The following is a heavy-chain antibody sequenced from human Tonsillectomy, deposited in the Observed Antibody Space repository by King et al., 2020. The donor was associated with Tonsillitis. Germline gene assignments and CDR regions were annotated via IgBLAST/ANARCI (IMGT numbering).Heavy chain of an antibody. Sequence: VQLVESGGGVVQPGRSLRLSCAASGFTFSSYGMHWVRQAPGKGLEGGAVISYDGSNKYYEDSVKGRFTISRDNSKNTLYLQMNSLRAEDTAVYYCAKDQWQQLVYYYYGMDVWGQGTTVTVSS. CDR2: ISYDGSNK. D-gene: IGHD6-6*01. CDR1: GFTFSSYG. V-gene: IGHV3-30*18. J-gene: IGHJ6*02. CDR3: AKDQWQQLVYYYYGMDV.